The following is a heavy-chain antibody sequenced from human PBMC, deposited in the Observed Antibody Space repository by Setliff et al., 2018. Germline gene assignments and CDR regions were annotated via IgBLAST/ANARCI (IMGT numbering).Heavy chain of an antibody. CDR1: GFHFSDHA. CDR3: AKDVGRGSGYYYYTDV. D-gene: IGHD2-15*01. V-gene: IGHV3-30*18. CDR2: ISYGRGKE. J-gene: IGHJ6*03. Sequence: PGGSLRLSCAASGFHFSDHAMHWVRQAPGKGLEWVAVISYGRGKEYYGDSVKGRFTISRDNFKNTLYLQMSSLRVEDTAVYYCAKDVGRGSGYYYYTDVWGKGTTVTVSS.